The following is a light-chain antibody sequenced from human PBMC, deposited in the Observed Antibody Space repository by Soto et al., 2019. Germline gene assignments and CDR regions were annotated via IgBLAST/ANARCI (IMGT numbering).Light chain of an antibody. V-gene: IGKV1-5*03. CDR2: GAS. CDR1: ESISTW. Sequence: DIPMTQSPSSLSVSVGDRVTITCRASESISTWLAWYQQKPGKAPKLLIYGASSLESGVPPRFSGDGSETDFTLTISSLQRDDFGTYYCQQYSRLWSFGQGTKVEIE. J-gene: IGKJ1*01. CDR3: QQYSRLWS.